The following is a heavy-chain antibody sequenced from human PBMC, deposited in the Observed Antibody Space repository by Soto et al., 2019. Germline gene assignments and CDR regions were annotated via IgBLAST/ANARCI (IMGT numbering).Heavy chain of an antibody. J-gene: IGHJ4*02. CDR1: GGSSSSTSYY. V-gene: IGHV4-39*01. Sequence: SETLSLTCTVSGGSSSSTSYYWGWIRQPPGKGLEWIGSIYSSGNTYYNPSLKSRVTISVDTSKNQLSLKLSSVTAADTAVYYCARHHGGTWPLGYFDYWGQGTLVTVSS. CDR2: IYSSGNT. CDR3: ARHHGGTWPLGYFDY. D-gene: IGHD1-1*01.